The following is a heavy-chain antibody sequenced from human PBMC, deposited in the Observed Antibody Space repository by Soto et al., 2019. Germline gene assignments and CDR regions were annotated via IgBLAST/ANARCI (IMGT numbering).Heavy chain of an antibody. CDR1: GGSFSGYY. V-gene: IGHV4-34*01. CDR3: ARGFPRYNWNSRVAAVYFDY. Sequence: QVQLQQWGAGLLKPSETLSLTCAVYGGSFSGYYWSWIRQPPGKGLEWIGEINHSGSTNYKSSLKSRVTISVDTSKNQFSLKLSSVTAADTAVYYCARGFPRYNWNSRVAAVYFDYWGQGTLVTVSS. J-gene: IGHJ4*02. D-gene: IGHD1-7*01. CDR2: INHSGST.